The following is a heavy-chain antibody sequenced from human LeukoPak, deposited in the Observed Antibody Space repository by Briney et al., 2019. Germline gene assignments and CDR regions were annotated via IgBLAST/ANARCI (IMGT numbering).Heavy chain of an antibody. Sequence: SGTLSLTCGVSGVSITTTNWWTWVRQPPGKGLEWIGEVHLDGRTNYNPSLESRLTISVDLSENHISLRLTSVTAADTAVYYCAREGGFHRPLDYSGQGTLVTVSS. V-gene: IGHV4-4*02. CDR2: VHLDGRT. J-gene: IGHJ4*02. CDR3: AREGGFHRPLDY. CDR1: GVSITTTNW.